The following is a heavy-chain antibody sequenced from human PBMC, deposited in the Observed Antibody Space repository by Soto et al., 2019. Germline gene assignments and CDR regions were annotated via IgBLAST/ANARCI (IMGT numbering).Heavy chain of an antibody. Sequence: SETLSLTCSVSGGSISYNSYDWGWIRQPPGKGLEWIGGIFYTGTTYYSPSLKDRVTMSMDTSKNSFSVNLTSVTAADTAVYYCVRGPYNYNSRYFDYWGQGTLV. V-gene: IGHV4-39*02. D-gene: IGHD1-1*01. CDR2: IFYTGTT. CDR1: GGSISYNSYD. J-gene: IGHJ4*02. CDR3: VRGPYNYNSRYFDY.